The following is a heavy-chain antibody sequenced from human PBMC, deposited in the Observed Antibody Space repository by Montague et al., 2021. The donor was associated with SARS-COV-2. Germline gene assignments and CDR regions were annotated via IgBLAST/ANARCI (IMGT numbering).Heavy chain of an antibody. V-gene: IGHV4-59*12. J-gene: IGHJ5*02. D-gene: IGHD3-16*01. Sequence: SETLSLTCTVSGGTIRNYFWSWIRQPPGKGLEWIGYIYYTGSTNYNPSLKIRVTMSISMSENQFSLKLNSVTAADTAVYYCARAIGAPENWFDPWGQGTLVTVSS. CDR3: ARAIGAPENWFDP. CDR1: GGTIRNYF. CDR2: IYYTGST.